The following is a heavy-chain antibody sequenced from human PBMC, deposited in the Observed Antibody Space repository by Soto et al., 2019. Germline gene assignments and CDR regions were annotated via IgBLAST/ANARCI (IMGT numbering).Heavy chain of an antibody. CDR1: GGSISSYY. CDR3: ARGGYSSSRYGGGDWFDP. V-gene: IGHV4-59*01. CDR2: IYYSGST. D-gene: IGHD6-13*01. Sequence: PSETLSLTCTVSGGSISSYYWSWIRQPPGKGLEWIGYIYYSGSTNYNPSLKSRVTISVDTSKNQFSLKLSSVTAADTAVYYCARGGYSSSRYGGGDWFDPWGQGTLVTVSS. J-gene: IGHJ5*02.